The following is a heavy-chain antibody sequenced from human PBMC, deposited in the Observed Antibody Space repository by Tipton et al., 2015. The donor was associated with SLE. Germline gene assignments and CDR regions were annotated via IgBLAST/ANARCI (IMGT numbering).Heavy chain of an antibody. CDR3: TRGIDPGSSRISDY. Sequence: SLRLSCAASGFPFSRYWMHWVRQAPGKGLVWISRTNQDGAIRSYEDSVKGRFIISRDNSKSTLYLQMNNVRVEDTALYYCTRGIDPGSSRISDYWGQGTMVSVSS. V-gene: IGHV3-74*01. J-gene: IGHJ4*02. D-gene: IGHD2-15*01. CDR1: GFPFSRYW. CDR2: TNQDGAIR.